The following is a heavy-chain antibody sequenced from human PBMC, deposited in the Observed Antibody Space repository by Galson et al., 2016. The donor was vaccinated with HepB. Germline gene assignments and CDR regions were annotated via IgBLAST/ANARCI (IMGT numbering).Heavy chain of an antibody. J-gene: IGHJ6*02. V-gene: IGHV3-30-3*01. CDR3: ARGGTGRLAYYYYGMDV. CDR2: ISDDGSSK. CDR1: GFTFRYFS. D-gene: IGHD1-1*01. Sequence: SLRLSCAASGFTFRYFSIHWVRQAPGKGLEWVTIISDDGSSKYYADSVKGRFTISRDNSKNTVNLQMHHLRTEETAVYYCARGGTGRLAYYYYGMDVWGPGTPVTVSS.